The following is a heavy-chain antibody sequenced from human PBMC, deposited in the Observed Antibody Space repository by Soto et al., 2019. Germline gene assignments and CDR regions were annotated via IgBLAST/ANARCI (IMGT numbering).Heavy chain of an antibody. CDR3: ARDLCSGGSCYSVY. D-gene: IGHD2-15*01. V-gene: IGHV1-69*06. CDR1: GGTFSSYA. J-gene: IGHJ4*02. CDR2: IIPIFGTA. Sequence: GASVKVSCKASGGTFSSYAISWVRQAPGQGLEWMGGIIPIFGTANYAQKFQGRVTITADKSTSTAYMELSSPRSEDTAVYYCARDLCSGGSCYSVYWGQGTLVTVSS.